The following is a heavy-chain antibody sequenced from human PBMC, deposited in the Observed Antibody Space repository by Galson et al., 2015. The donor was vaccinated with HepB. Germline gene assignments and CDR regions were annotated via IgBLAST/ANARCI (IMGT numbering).Heavy chain of an antibody. Sequence: SLRLSCAASGFTFSSYAMHWVRQAPGKGLEWVAVMSYDGSIKEYADSVKGRFTISRDNSKNTLYLQMNSLRAEDTAVYYCARDPGLGLGGFDYWGQGTLVTVSS. J-gene: IGHJ4*02. CDR3: ARDPGLGLGGFDY. D-gene: IGHD3/OR15-3a*01. CDR1: GFTFSSYA. V-gene: IGHV3-30-3*01. CDR2: MSYDGSIK.